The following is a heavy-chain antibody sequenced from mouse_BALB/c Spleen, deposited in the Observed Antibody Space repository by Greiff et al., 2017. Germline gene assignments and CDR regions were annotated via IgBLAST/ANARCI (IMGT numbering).Heavy chain of an antibody. CDR3: ARISPDYYSSSYRLDY. J-gene: IGHJ2*01. CDR1: GYTFTNYW. Sequence: VQLQQSGPELVRPGTSVKISCKASGYTFTNYWLGWVKQRPGHGLEWIGDIYPGGGYTNYNEKFKGKATLTADTSSSTAYMQLSSLTSEGSAVYFCARISPDYYSSSYRLDYGGQGTTLTVSS. CDR2: IYPGGGYT. D-gene: IGHD1-1*01. V-gene: IGHV1-63*02.